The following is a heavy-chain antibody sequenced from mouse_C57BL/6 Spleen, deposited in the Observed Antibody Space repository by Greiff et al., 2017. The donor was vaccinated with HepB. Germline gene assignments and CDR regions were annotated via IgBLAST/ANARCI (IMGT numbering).Heavy chain of an antibody. D-gene: IGHD2-1*01. Sequence: VQLKESGPELVKPGASVKISCKASGYSFTGYYMNWVKQSPEKSLEWIGEINPSTGGTTYNQKFKAKATLTVDKSSSTAYMQLKSLTSEDSAVYYCARKGNYLYAMDYWGQGTSVTVSS. CDR2: INPSTGGT. CDR3: ARKGNYLYAMDY. CDR1: GYSFTGYY. J-gene: IGHJ4*01. V-gene: IGHV1-42*01.